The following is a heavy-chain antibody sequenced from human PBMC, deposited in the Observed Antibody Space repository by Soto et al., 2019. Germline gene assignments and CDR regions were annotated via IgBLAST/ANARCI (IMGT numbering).Heavy chain of an antibody. D-gene: IGHD6-19*01. CDR3: AMVGGGSGVSNEMDV. CDR2: IRRKANSYTT. Sequence: EVQLVESGGGLVQPGGSLRLSCAASGLIFSDYHMDWVRQAPGKGLEWVGRIRRKANSYTTEYAASVKGRFTISRDDSKYSLYLQMNSLKTEDTAVYYCAMVGGGSGVSNEMDVWGYVTRVNVSS. V-gene: IGHV3-72*01. J-gene: IGHJ6*02. CDR1: GLIFSDYH.